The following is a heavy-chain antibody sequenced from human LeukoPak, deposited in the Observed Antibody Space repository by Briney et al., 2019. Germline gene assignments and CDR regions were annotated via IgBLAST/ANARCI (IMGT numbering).Heavy chain of an antibody. D-gene: IGHD1-26*01. CDR2: IFPNSGGT. CDR1: GYPVTDYY. J-gene: IGHJ4*02. Sequence: ASVKVSCKPSGYPVTDYYIHWVRQAPGQGFECMGWIFPNSGGTYYAQKFQGRVTMTRDTSINTAYMELTSLSSDDTAVYYCARVVSTTTHFDYWGQGTLVTVSS. V-gene: IGHV1-2*02. CDR3: ARVVSTTTHFDY.